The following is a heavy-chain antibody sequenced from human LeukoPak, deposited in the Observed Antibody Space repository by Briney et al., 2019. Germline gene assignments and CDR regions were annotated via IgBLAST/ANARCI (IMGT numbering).Heavy chain of an antibody. Sequence: GGSLRLSCAASGIAVSDNYMGWVRQAPGKGLEWVSVISSDGKTDHADSVKGRFTISRDNSKNTLYLQMNSLRAEDTAVYYCAKDVSYGYSYYYMDVWGKGTTVTVSS. D-gene: IGHD5-18*01. J-gene: IGHJ6*03. V-gene: IGHV3-66*01. CDR1: GIAVSDNY. CDR3: AKDVSYGYSYYYMDV. CDR2: ISSDGKT.